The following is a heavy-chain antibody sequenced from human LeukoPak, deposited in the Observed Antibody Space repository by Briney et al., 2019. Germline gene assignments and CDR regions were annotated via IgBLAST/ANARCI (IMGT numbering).Heavy chain of an antibody. Sequence: GGSLRLSCAASGFTFSTHWMHWVRRAPAKGLVWDSRINGDGTTTTYADSVKGRFTISRDNSKNTLYLEMNSLRAEDTAVYYCASARALYGYSGYDEPYFDYWGQGTLVTVSS. V-gene: IGHV3-74*01. J-gene: IGHJ4*02. CDR1: GFTFSTHW. CDR2: INGDGTTT. CDR3: ASARALYGYSGYDEPYFDY. D-gene: IGHD5-12*01.